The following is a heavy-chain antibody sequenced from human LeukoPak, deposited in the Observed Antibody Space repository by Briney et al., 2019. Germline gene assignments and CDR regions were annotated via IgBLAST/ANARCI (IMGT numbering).Heavy chain of an antibody. CDR3: ARDYLFRGVLAYFDY. V-gene: IGHV1-18*01. J-gene: IGHJ4*02. D-gene: IGHD3-10*01. CDR1: GYTSTSYG. Sequence: VATVKASCKPSGYTSTSYGISWVPQAPGHGREGMGWISAYNGNTNYAQKLQGRVTMTTDTSTSTAYMELRSLRSDDTAVYYCARDYLFRGVLAYFDYWGQGTLVTVSS. CDR2: ISAYNGNT.